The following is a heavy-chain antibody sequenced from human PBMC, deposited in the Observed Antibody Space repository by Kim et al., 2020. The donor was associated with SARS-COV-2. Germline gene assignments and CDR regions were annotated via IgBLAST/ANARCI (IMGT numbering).Heavy chain of an antibody. CDR2: ISSSGTTM. Sequence: GGSLRLSCAASGFTFSDYYMSWVRQVPGKGLDWFSYISSSGTTMYYADSVKGRFTISRDNAENSLYLQVNSLRAEDTAMYYCARVLGYYSMDVWGQGTTVTVSS. V-gene: IGHV3-11*01. D-gene: IGHD7-27*01. J-gene: IGHJ6*02. CDR3: ARVLGYYSMDV. CDR1: GFTFSDYY.